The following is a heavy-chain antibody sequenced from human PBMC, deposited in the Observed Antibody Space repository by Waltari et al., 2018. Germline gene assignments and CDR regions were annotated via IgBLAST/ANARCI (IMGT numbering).Heavy chain of an antibody. J-gene: IGHJ5*02. Sequence: QVQVQESGPGLVKPSETVSLTCTVSGDSISNHFWTWIRQPPEKGLEGIGNIHYSGTTNYNPSLKSRVAISLDTSKNHLSLRLDSVTAADTALYFCVRGKLGFCTGSSCHLDLWGRGTLVTVSS. D-gene: IGHD2-8*02. CDR2: IHYSGTT. CDR1: GDSISNHF. CDR3: VRGKLGFCTGSSCHLDL. V-gene: IGHV4-59*11.